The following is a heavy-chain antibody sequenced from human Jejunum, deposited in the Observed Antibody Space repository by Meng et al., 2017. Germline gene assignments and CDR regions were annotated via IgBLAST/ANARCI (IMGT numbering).Heavy chain of an antibody. CDR2: IHHSGST. V-gene: IGHV4-34*01. J-gene: IGHJ4*02. D-gene: IGHD1-26*01. CDR3: ARRIRGGSYLG. CDR1: GDSFTDYY. Sequence: QLQLLQWGAGRLKPSETLPLTCTVYGDSFTDYYWNWIRQPPGKGLEWIGEIHHSGSTNYNASLESRVTISRDTSKKQFSLRLSSVTAADTAVYYCARRIRGGSYLGWGQGTLVTVSS.